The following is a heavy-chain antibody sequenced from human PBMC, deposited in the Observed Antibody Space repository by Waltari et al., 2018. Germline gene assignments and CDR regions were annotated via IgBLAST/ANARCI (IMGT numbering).Heavy chain of an antibody. CDR1: GYSFPDYY. CDR2: VAPEDGET. CDR3: ATRLSILACDV. V-gene: IGHV1-69-2*01. Sequence: EVQLVQSGADVKKPGATVKISCKASGYSFPDYYIHWVKQAPGKGLEGMGHVAPEDGETVFAESFQCRLTMTADTSIDTAYMELSRLRFDDTAVYYCATRLSILACDVWGQGTVVTVSS. D-gene: IGHD3-9*01. J-gene: IGHJ3*01.